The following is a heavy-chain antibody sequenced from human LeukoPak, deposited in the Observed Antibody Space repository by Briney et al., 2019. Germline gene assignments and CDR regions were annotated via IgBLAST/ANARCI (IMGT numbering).Heavy chain of an antibody. D-gene: IGHD3-10*01. CDR2: ISWNSGSI. V-gene: IGHV3-9*01. CDR3: AKGLGGYYYGSGSSPSDY. Sequence: GRSLRLSCAASGFTFDDYAMHWVRQAPGKGLEWVSGISWNSGSIGYADSVKGRFTISRDNAKNSLYLQMNSLGAEDTALYYCAKGLGGYYYGSGSSPSDYWGQGTLVTVSS. J-gene: IGHJ4*02. CDR1: GFTFDDYA.